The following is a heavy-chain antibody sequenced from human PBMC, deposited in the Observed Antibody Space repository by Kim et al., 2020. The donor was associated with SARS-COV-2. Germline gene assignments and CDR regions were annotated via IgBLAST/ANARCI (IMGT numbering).Heavy chain of an antibody. CDR3: ARDQTMRDAFDI. V-gene: IGHV4-59*13. Sequence: SETLSLTCTVSGGSISSYYWSWIRQPPGKGLEWIGYIYYSGSTNYNPSLKSRVTISVDTSKNQFSLKLSSVTAADTAVYYCARDQTMRDAFDIWGQGTMVTVSS. CDR2: IYYSGST. CDR1: GGSISSYY. J-gene: IGHJ3*02. D-gene: IGHD3-22*01.